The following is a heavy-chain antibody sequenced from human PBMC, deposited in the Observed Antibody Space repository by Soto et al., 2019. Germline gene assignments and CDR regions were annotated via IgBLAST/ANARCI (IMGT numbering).Heavy chain of an antibody. V-gene: IGHV4-31*03. CDR2: IYYSGST. CDR3: ARDRGWYGNWFDP. Sequence: QVQLQESGPGLVKPSQTLSLTCTVSGGSISSGGYYWSWIRQHPGKGLEWIGYIYYSGSTYYNPSLQSRVTIAVDTSKNQFSLKLSSVTAADTAVYYCARDRGWYGNWFDPWGQGTLVTVSS. D-gene: IGHD6-19*01. J-gene: IGHJ5*02. CDR1: GGSISSGGYY.